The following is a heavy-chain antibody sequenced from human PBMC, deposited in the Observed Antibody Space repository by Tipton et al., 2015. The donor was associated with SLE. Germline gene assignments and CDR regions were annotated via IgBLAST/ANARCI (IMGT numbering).Heavy chain of an antibody. V-gene: IGHV3-43*01. CDR3: ARARSGSYSPYYYYGMDV. Sequence: GSLRLSCAASGFTFDDYTMHWVRQAPGKGLEWVSLISWDGGSTYYADSVKGRFTISRDNSKNSLYLQMNSLRTEDTALYYCARARSGSYSPYYYYGMDVWGQGTTVTVSS. D-gene: IGHD1-26*01. CDR1: GFTFDDYT. J-gene: IGHJ6*02. CDR2: ISWDGGST.